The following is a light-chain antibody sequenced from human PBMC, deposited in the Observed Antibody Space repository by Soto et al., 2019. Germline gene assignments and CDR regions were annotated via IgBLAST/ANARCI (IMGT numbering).Light chain of an antibody. CDR3: SSRTSRRSVV. CDR1: STDVGAYKY. V-gene: IGLV2-14*01. J-gene: IGLJ2*01. Sequence: QSALTQPASVSGSPGQSITISCTGTSTDVGAYKYVSWYQQHPGKAPKLIIFEVSDRPSGVSYRFSGSKSGNTASLTISGLQAEDEADYCCSSRTSRRSVVFGAGTKLTVL. CDR2: EVS.